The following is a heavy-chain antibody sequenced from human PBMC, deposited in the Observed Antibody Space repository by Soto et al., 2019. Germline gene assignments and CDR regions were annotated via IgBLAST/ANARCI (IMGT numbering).Heavy chain of an antibody. D-gene: IGHD6-13*01. CDR3: ARIRYSSSWNYGMDV. CDR1: GISLSNARMG. V-gene: IGHV2-26*01. Sequence: QVTLKESGPVLVTPTETLTLTCTVSGISLSNARMGVSWIRQPPGKALEWLAHIFSNDEKSYSTSLKSRLTISKDTSKSQVVLTMTNLDPVDTATYYCARIRYSSSWNYGMDVWGQGTTVAVSS. J-gene: IGHJ6*02. CDR2: IFSNDEK.